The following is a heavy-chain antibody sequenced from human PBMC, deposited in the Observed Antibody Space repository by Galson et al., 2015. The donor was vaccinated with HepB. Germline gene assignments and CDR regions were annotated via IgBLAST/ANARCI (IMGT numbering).Heavy chain of an antibody. J-gene: IGHJ2*01. CDR1: GFTFRRYW. CDR3: VRAYCGGDCPGPDWYLDL. D-gene: IGHD2-21*02. Sequence: SLRLSCAVSGFTFRRYWMHWVRQAPGKGLVWVSRINSDGSTTNYADSVKGRFTISRDNAKNTLYLQMNSLRAEDTAVYYCVRAYCGGDCPGPDWYLDLWGRGTLVTVSS. CDR2: INSDGSTT. V-gene: IGHV3-74*01.